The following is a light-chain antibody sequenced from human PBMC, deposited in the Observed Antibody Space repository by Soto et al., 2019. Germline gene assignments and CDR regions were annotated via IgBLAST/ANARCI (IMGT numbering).Light chain of an antibody. Sequence: DIVMTQSPDSLAVSLGERATINCKSSQSVLYRSNNKNYLAWFQQKPGQPPKMVIYWASTRESGVPDRFSGSGSGTDFTRTISSLQAEDVAVYYCQQYYSTPLTFGPGTKVDIK. CDR2: WAS. CDR3: QQYYSTPLT. J-gene: IGKJ3*01. CDR1: QSVLYRSNNKNY. V-gene: IGKV4-1*01.